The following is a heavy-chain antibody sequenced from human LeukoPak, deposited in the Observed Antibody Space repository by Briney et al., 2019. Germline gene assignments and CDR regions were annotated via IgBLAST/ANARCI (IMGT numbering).Heavy chain of an antibody. D-gene: IGHD4-17*01. CDR3: ARADGDYGTIDAFDI. V-gene: IGHV1-24*01. Sequence: ASVKVSCKVSGYTLTELSMHWVRQAPGKGLEWMGGFDPEDGETIYAQKFQGRVTMTEDTSTDTAYMELSSLRAEDTAVYYCARADGDYGTIDAFDIWGQGTMVTVSS. J-gene: IGHJ3*02. CDR2: FDPEDGET. CDR1: GYTLTELS.